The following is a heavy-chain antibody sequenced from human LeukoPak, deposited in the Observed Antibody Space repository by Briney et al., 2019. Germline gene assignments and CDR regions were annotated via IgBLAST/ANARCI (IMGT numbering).Heavy chain of an antibody. Sequence: GGSLRLSCAASGFTFSSYEMNWVRQAPGKGREWVSYISSSGSTIYYADSVKGRFTISRDNAKNSLYLQMNSLRAEDTAVYYCARDRTSYGSYYYYYMDVWGKGTTVTISS. CDR3: ARDRTSYGSYYYYYMDV. CDR2: ISSSGSTI. D-gene: IGHD5-18*01. J-gene: IGHJ6*03. CDR1: GFTFSSYE. V-gene: IGHV3-48*03.